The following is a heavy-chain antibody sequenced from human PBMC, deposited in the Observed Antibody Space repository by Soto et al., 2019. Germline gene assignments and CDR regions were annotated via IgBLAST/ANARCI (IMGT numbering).Heavy chain of an antibody. Sequence: SETLSLTCTVSGGSISTNSHYWGWIRQPPEQGLEWIGTTYYTGSTYYNPALKSRVTISVDTSKNQFSLKLNSVTAADTAVYYCARLPGTVDPSWG. CDR1: GGSISTNSHY. J-gene: IGHJ5*01. CDR3: ARLPGTVDPS. D-gene: IGHD1-1*01. V-gene: IGHV4-39*01. CDR2: TYYTGST.